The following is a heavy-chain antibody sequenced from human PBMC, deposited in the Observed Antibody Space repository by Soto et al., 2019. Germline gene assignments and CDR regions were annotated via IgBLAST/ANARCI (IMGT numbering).Heavy chain of an antibody. CDR1: GFSLSTSGMC. CDR2: IDWDDDK. D-gene: IGHD6-13*01. CDR3: ARISWPLFNYYGMDV. V-gene: IGHV2-70*01. J-gene: IGHJ6*02. Sequence: SGPMLVNPTQTLTLTCTFSGFSLSTSGMCVSWIRQPPGKALEWLALIDWDDDKYYSTSLKTRLTISKDTSKNQVVLTMTNMDPVDTATYYCARISWPLFNYYGMDVWGQGTTVTVSS.